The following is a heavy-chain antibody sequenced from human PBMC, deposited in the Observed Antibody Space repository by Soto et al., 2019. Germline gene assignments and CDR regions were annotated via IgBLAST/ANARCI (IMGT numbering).Heavy chain of an antibody. Sequence: GGSLRLSCAASGFTVSGYNMNWVRQAPGRGLEWVSVIYSGGSTYYADSVKGRFTLSRDKPKNTLYLQMNSLRAEDTALYYCARGSLYSYGYFDSWGQGTMVTVYS. V-gene: IGHV3-53*01. D-gene: IGHD5-18*01. J-gene: IGHJ4*02. CDR2: IYSGGST. CDR1: GFTVSGYN. CDR3: ARGSLYSYGYFDS.